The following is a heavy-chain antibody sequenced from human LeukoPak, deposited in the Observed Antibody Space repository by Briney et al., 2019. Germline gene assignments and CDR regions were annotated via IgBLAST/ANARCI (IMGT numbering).Heavy chain of an antibody. J-gene: IGHJ4*02. CDR3: AKAPQSSSWYGDFDY. Sequence: GGSLRLSCAASGFTFSSYNMNWVRQTPGQGLEWVSSITSGSSHIYYADSVKGRFTISRDNSKNTLYLQMHSLRAEDTAVYYCAKAPQSSSWYGDFDYWGQGTLVTVSS. CDR1: GFTFSSYN. CDR2: ITSGSSHI. D-gene: IGHD6-13*01. V-gene: IGHV3-21*01.